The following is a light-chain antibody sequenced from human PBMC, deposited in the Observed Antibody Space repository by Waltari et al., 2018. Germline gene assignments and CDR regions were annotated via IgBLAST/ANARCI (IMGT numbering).Light chain of an antibody. CDR2: AAS. Sequence: CRASQSIDRYLNWYQHKPGQAPKLLIWAASTLQTGVPSRFSGGGSGTDFTLTISSLQPEDFGTYYCQQSYSTPITFGQGTRLEIK. J-gene: IGKJ5*01. V-gene: IGKV1-39*01. CDR1: QSIDRY. CDR3: QQSYSTPIT.